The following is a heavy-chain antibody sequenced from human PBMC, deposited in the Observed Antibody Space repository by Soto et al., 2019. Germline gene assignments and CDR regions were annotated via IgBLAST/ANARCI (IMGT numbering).Heavy chain of an antibody. CDR3: ARTYYYDSSGYYGSY. CDR2: IIPIFGTA. J-gene: IGHJ4*02. D-gene: IGHD3-22*01. V-gene: IGHV1-69*13. CDR1: GVTFSSYA. Sequence: SVKVSCKASGVTFSSYAISWVRQAPGQGLEWMGGIIPIFGTANYAQKFQGRVTITADESTSTAYMELSSLRSEDTAVYYCARTYYYDSSGYYGSYWGQGTLVTVSS.